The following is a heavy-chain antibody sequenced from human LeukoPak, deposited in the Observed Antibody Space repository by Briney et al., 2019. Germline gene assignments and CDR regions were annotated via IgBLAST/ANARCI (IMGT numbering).Heavy chain of an antibody. CDR3: ARAWSGSSWPSDY. V-gene: IGHV3-48*01. D-gene: IGHD6-13*01. Sequence: GGSLRLSCAASGFTFSSYRMSWVRQAPGKGLEWVSYISSSGSTIHYVDSVKGRFTISRDNAKNSLYLQMNSLRAVDTAVYYCARAWSGSSWPSDYWGQGTLVTVSS. J-gene: IGHJ4*02. CDR1: GFTFSSYR. CDR2: ISSSGSTI.